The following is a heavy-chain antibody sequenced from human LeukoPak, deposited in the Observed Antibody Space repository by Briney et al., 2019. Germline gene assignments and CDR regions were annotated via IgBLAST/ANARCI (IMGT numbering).Heavy chain of an antibody. J-gene: IGHJ3*02. CDR3: AKRELTARAFDI. Sequence: GGSLRLSCAASGLTFSGYAMAWARQAPGKGLEWVSAIGGSGSSTYYADSVKGRFTISRDNSKNTLYLQMNSLRAEDTAVYYCAKRELTARAFDIWGQGTMVTVSS. CDR1: GLTFSGYA. CDR2: IGGSGSST. D-gene: IGHD2-21*02. V-gene: IGHV3-23*01.